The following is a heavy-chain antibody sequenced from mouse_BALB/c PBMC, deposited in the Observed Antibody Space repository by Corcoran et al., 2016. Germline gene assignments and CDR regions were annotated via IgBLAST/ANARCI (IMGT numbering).Heavy chain of an antibody. Sequence: QIQLVQSGPELKNPGETVKISCKASGYTFTNFGMNWVKQAPGKGLKWMGWINTYTGEPTYADDFKGLFAFSLETSASTAYLQINNLKNEDTATYFCARWEYGSYNWGQGTTLTVSS. CDR1: GYTFTNFG. V-gene: IGHV9-3-1*01. J-gene: IGHJ2*01. D-gene: IGHD2-10*02. CDR2: INTYTGEP. CDR3: ARWEYGSYN.